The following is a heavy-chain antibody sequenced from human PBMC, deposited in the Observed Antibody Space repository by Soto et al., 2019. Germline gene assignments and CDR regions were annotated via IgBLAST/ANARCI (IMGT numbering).Heavy chain of an antibody. D-gene: IGHD2-15*01. CDR1: GGTFSSYA. J-gene: IGHJ6*02. CDR3: ARSQGGSSSLDIYYYYYYGMDV. Sequence: QVQLVQSGAEVKKPGSSVKVSCKAPGGTFSSYAISWVRQAPGQGLEWMGGIIPIFGTANYEQKFQGRVTITADESTSTGYMELSSLRSEDMAVYYCARSQGGSSSLDIYYYYYYGMDVWGQGTTVTVSS. CDR2: IIPIFGTA. V-gene: IGHV1-69*01.